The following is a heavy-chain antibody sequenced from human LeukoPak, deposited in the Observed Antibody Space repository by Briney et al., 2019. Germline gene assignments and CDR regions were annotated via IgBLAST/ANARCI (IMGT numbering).Heavy chain of an antibody. CDR1: GGSISSGSYY. CDR2: IYTSGST. CDR3: ARAITINFDY. V-gene: IGHV4-61*02. Sequence: SQTLSLTCTVSGGSISSGSYYWSWIRQPTGKGLEWIGRIYTSGSTNYNPSLKSRVTISVDTSKNQFSLKLSSVTAADTAVYYCARAITINFDYWGQGTLVTVSS. J-gene: IGHJ4*02. D-gene: IGHD3-3*01.